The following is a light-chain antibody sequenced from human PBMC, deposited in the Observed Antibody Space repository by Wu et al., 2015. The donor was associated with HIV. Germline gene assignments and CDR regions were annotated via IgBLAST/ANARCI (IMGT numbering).Light chain of an antibody. V-gene: IGKV3-11*01. J-gene: IGKJ5*01. Sequence: VVLTQSPATLSLPPGERATLSCRASQSISRSLAWYQQKPGQAPRPLIYDASNKDIGIAARFSGSGSGTEFTLSISSLEPEDSGIYYCQQGDNWPLTFGQGTRLEIK. CDR2: DAS. CDR3: QQGDNWPLT. CDR1: QSISRS.